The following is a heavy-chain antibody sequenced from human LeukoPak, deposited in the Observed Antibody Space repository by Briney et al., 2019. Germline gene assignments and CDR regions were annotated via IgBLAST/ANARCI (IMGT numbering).Heavy chain of an antibody. CDR1: GFTFSSYA. CDR3: AVGSYLGRNFDY. J-gene: IGHJ4*02. CDR2: ISGSGGST. V-gene: IGHV3-23*01. D-gene: IGHD1-26*01. Sequence: PGGSLRLSCGASGFTFSSYAMSWVRQAPGKGLEWVSAISGSGGSTYYADSVKGRFTISRDNSKNTLYLQMNSLRAEDTAVYYSAVGSYLGRNFDYWGQGTLVTVSS.